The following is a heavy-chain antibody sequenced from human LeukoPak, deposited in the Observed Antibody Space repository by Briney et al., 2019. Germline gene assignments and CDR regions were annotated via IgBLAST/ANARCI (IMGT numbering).Heavy chain of an antibody. CDR3: ARGPGYDDNTGYAFRMDV. J-gene: IGHJ6*02. V-gene: IGHV4-59*01. Sequence: SETLSLTCSVSGDSISNYYWSWIRQPPGKGLEWIGYIHYGGSTNYRPSLKSRVTIAVDTSKNQFSLKLSSVTAADTAVYYCARGPGYDDNTGYAFRMDVWGQGTTVTVSS. CDR2: IHYGGST. CDR1: GDSISNYY. D-gene: IGHD3-22*01.